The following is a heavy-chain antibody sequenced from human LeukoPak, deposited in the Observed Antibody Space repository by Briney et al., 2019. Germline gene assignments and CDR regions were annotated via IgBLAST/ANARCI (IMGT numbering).Heavy chain of an antibody. J-gene: IGHJ5*02. CDR1: GGSISSYY. D-gene: IGHD5-12*01. CDR3: ARRSGYDYENWFDP. V-gene: IGHV4-59*08. CDR2: IYYSGST. Sequence: PSETLSLTCTVSGGSISSYYWSWIRQPPGKGLEWIGYIYYSGSTNYNPSLKSRVTISVDTSKNQFSLRLSSVTAADTAVYYCARRSGYDYENWFDPWGQGTLVTVSS.